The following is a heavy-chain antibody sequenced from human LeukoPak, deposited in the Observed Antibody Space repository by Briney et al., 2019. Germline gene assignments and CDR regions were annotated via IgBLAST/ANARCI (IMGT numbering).Heavy chain of an antibody. V-gene: IGHV3-23*01. J-gene: IGHJ4*02. Sequence: GGSLRLSCAASGFTFSSDAMSWVRQAPGKGLEWVSAISGSGGSTYYADSVKGRFTISGDNSKNTVYLQMNSLSAEVRAGSYCAKTGDIVVAPAAHYFDYWGQGTLVTASS. CDR1: GFTFSSDA. CDR3: AKTGDIVVAPAAHYFDY. CDR2: ISGSGGST. D-gene: IGHD2-2*01.